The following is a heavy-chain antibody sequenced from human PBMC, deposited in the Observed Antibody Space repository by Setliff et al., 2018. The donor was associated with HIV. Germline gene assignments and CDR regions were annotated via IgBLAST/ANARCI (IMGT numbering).Heavy chain of an antibody. J-gene: IGHJ2*01. CDR1: GGSFIGYH. D-gene: IGHD6-19*01. CDR2: TSHSGTT. V-gene: IGHV4-34*01. CDR3: ARVGRDRLVASGLYFDL. Sequence: SETLSLTCRVSGGSFIGYHWSWVRQSPTKGLQWIGETSHSGTTKYNPSLQSLFAMSADTSKSEFSLKMTSVTAADTAVYYCARVGRDRLVASGLYFDLWGRGTLVTVSS.